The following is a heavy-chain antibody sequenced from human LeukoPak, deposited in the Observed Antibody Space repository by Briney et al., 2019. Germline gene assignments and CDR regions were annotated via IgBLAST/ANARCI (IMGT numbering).Heavy chain of an antibody. J-gene: IGHJ4*02. CDR3: ARSVGASIRKNLYFDY. Sequence: GGSLRLSCAASGFTFSSYAMSWVRQAPGKGLEWVSAISGSGGSTYYADSVKGRFTISRDNSKNTLDLQMNSLRAEDTAVYYCARSVGASIRKNLYFDYWGQGTLVTVSS. CDR1: GFTFSSYA. D-gene: IGHD1-26*01. CDR2: ISGSGGST. V-gene: IGHV3-23*01.